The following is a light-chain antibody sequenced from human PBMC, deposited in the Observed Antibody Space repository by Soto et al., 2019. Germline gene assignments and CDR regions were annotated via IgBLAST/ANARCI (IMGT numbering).Light chain of an antibody. J-gene: IGKJ5*01. Sequence: EIVLTQSPATLSLSPGERATLSCRASQSVSSYLAWYQQKPGQAPRLLIYDACNRATGIPGRFSGRGSGTDFTLTISSLEPEDFAVYYCQQRSNWPPRITFGQGTRLEIK. CDR2: DAC. V-gene: IGKV3-11*01. CDR3: QQRSNWPPRIT. CDR1: QSVSSY.